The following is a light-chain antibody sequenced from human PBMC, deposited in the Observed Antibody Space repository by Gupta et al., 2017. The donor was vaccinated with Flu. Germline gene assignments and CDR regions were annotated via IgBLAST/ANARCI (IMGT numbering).Light chain of an antibody. CDR3: QVWDTYSDQFVV. J-gene: IGLJ2*01. V-gene: IGLV3-21*02. CDR1: NIGSKS. Sequence: SYVLTQPPSVSAAPGQTAAITCGGNNIGSKSVHWYQQKPGQAPVLVVYDDSDRPSGIPARFFGSNSGDTATLTISRVEAGDEADYYCQVWDTYSDQFVVFGGGTKVTVL. CDR2: DDS.